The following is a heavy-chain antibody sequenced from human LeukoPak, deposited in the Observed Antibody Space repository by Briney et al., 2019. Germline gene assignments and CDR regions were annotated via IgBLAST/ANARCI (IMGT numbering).Heavy chain of an antibody. CDR3: TTGLQRGLAVPGTGGFDY. CDR2: IKSKAHGRTT. CDR1: GFTFSNAW. Sequence: PGGSLILSCAASGFTFSNAWMNWVRQAPGGRLELGGHIKSKAHGRTTDYGAPGRGRFSISRDDSKNMVYLQMNSLKSEDTAVYYCTTGLQRGLAVPGTGGFDYWGPGALVTVSS. J-gene: IGHJ4*02. V-gene: IGHV3-15*07. D-gene: IGHD6-19*01.